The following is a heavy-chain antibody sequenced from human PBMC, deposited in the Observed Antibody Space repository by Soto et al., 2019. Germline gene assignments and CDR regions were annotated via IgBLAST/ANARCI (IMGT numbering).Heavy chain of an antibody. CDR1: GFSLSTSGMC. D-gene: IGHD6-13*01. Sequence: SGPTRVNPTQTLTLTCTFSGFSLSTSGMCVSWIRQPPGKALEWLARIDWDDDKYYSTSLKTRLTISKDTSKNQVVLTMTNMDPVDTATYYCARIQVAAAGTYYYYYYMDVWGKGTTVTVSS. J-gene: IGHJ6*03. V-gene: IGHV2-70*11. CDR3: ARIQVAAAGTYYYYYYMDV. CDR2: IDWDDDK.